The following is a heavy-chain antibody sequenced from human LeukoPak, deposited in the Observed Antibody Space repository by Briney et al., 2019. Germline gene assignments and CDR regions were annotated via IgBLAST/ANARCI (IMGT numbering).Heavy chain of an antibody. D-gene: IGHD3-3*01. J-gene: IGHJ5*02. V-gene: IGHV1-18*01. Sequence: ASVKVSCKASGYTFTNYGVSWVRQAPGQGLEWMGWISGYNGYTNYAQKFQFRVTMTTDTSTSTAYMELSGLRSEDTAVYYCARDLGYDFWSGQEPPDWFDPWGQGTLVTVSS. CDR1: GYTFTNYG. CDR3: ARDLGYDFWSGQEPPDWFDP. CDR2: ISGYNGYT.